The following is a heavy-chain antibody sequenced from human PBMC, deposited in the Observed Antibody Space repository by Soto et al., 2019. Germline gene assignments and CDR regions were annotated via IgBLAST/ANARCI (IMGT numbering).Heavy chain of an antibody. CDR3: ASTIFGGEAPLRYWLGP. Sequence: QVQLVQSGAEVKKPGSSVKVSCKASGGNFSTSDISWVRQAPGQGLEWMGRIIPILGMTYYAQKFQGRVTVTAAKSASTAYMELSRLRSDDTAVYSCASTIFGGEAPLRYWLGPWGQGTLVTVSS. CDR2: IIPILGMT. D-gene: IGHD3-3*01. CDR1: GGNFSTSD. V-gene: IGHV1-69*02. J-gene: IGHJ5*02.